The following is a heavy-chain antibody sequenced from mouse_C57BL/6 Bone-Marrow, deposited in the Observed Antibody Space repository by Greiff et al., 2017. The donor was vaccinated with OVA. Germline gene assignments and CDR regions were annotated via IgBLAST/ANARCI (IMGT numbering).Heavy chain of an antibody. D-gene: IGHD1-1*01. CDR3: ARKLRFSYYFDY. Sequence: EVMLVESGGGLVKPGGSLKLSFAASGFTFSDYGMHWVRQAPEKGLEWVAYISSGSSTIYYADTVKGRFTISRDNAKNTLFLQMTSLRSEDTAMYYCARKLRFSYYFDYWGQGTTLTVSS. CDR1: GFTFSDYG. V-gene: IGHV5-17*01. CDR2: ISSGSSTI. J-gene: IGHJ2*01.